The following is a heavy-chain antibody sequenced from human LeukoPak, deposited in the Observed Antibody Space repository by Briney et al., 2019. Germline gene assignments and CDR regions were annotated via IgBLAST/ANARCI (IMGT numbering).Heavy chain of an antibody. CDR3: ARSPAGTTSHRGIFDY. CDR2: IYHTGST. J-gene: IGHJ4*02. Sequence: KTSETLSLTCGVSGYSISRGYYWAWIRQPPGKGLEWIGTIYHTGSTYYTPSLGSRVTISVGTSKNEFSLNLNSVTAADSTDYYCARSPAGTTSHRGIFDYWGQGILVTVSS. D-gene: IGHD3-10*01. CDR1: GYSISRGYY. V-gene: IGHV4-38-2*01.